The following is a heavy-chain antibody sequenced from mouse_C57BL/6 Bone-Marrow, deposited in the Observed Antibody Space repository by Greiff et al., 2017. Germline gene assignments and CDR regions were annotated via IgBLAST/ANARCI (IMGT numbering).Heavy chain of an antibody. CDR1: GYTFTDYY. J-gene: IGHJ2*01. Sequence: LVESGAELVRPGASVKLSCKASGYTFTDYYINWVKQRPGQGLEWIARIYPGSGNTYYNEKFKGKATLTAEKSSSTAYMQLSSLTSEDSAVYFCAREGGYYPHFDYWGRGTTLTVSS. V-gene: IGHV1-76*01. D-gene: IGHD2-3*01. CDR3: AREGGYYPHFDY. CDR2: IYPGSGNT.